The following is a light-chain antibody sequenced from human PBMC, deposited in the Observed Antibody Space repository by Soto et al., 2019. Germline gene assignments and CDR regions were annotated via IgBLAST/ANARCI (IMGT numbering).Light chain of an antibody. CDR2: AAS. CDR1: QVISSW. Sequence: DIQMTQSPSSVSASVGGRVTITCRASQVISSWLAWYQQKPGKAPKLLIYAASSLQSGVPPRFSGSGSGTDFTLTISSLQPEDFATYYCQQANTFTYTFGQGTKLEIK. CDR3: QQANTFTYT. J-gene: IGKJ2*01. V-gene: IGKV1D-12*01.